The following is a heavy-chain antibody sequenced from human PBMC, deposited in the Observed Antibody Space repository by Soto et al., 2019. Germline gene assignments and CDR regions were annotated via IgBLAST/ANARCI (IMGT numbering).Heavy chain of an antibody. J-gene: IGHJ6*02. V-gene: IGHV3-30-3*01. CDR2: ISYDGSSE. CDR3: ARDQAQFLVQRYYGMDV. CDR1: GFTFSNHA. Sequence: PGGSLRLSCVASGFTFSNHAMHWVRQAPGQGLEWVAVISYDGSSEYYVDSVKGRFTISRDNSKNTLYLQMNSLRVEDRAVYYCARDQAQFLVQRYYGMDVWGQGTTVTVSS. D-gene: IGHD3-3*01.